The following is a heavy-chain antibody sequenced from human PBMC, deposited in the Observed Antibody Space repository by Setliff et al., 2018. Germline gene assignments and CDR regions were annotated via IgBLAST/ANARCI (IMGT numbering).Heavy chain of an antibody. D-gene: IGHD3-3*01. Sequence: ETLSLTCAVYGGSFSGYYWSWIRQPPGKGLEWIGEINHSGSTNYNPSLKSRVTISVDTSKNQFSLKLSSVTAADTAVYYCARTDDYYNFYAYWGQGTLVTVSS. V-gene: IGHV4-34*01. CDR1: GGSFSGYY. J-gene: IGHJ4*02. CDR2: INHSGST. CDR3: ARTDDYYNFYAY.